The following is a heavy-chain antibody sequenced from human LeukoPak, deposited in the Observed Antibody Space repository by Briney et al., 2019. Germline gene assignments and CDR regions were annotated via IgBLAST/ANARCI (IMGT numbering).Heavy chain of an antibody. D-gene: IGHD3-22*01. CDR1: GFTFSHYW. CDR2: IKQDGSEK. CDR3: AADSSGYYWAF. J-gene: IGHJ1*01. Sequence: GGSLRLSCAASGFTFSHYWMSWVRQAPGKGREWVANIKQDGSEKYYVDSVKGRFTISRDNAKNSLYLQMNSLRAEDTAVYYCAADSSGYYWAFWGQGTLVTVSS. V-gene: IGHV3-7*01.